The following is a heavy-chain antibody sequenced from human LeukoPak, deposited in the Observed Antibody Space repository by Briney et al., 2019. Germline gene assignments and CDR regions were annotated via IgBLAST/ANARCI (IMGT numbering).Heavy chain of an antibody. CDR2: LYYGENA. D-gene: IGHD6-25*01. CDR3: ARQLPTAAADTRGYFDY. J-gene: IGHJ4*02. Sequence: SETLSLTCTVSGDSISPISSSTYYWGWIRQDPGKGLEWIGSLYYGENAHYNPSLKSRATLSVDTSNNQFSLKLTSVTAADAAVYFCARQLPTAAADTRGYFDYWGQGAVVTVSS. CDR1: GDSISPISSSTYY. V-gene: IGHV4-39*01.